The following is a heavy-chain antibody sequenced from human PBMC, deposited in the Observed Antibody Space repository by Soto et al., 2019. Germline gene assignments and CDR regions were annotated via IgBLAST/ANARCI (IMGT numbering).Heavy chain of an antibody. D-gene: IGHD3-22*01. CDR2: IYYSGST. V-gene: IGHV4-31*03. Sequence: PSETLSLTCTVSGGSISSGAYYWSWIRQHPGKGLEWIGYIYYSGSTYYNPSLESRVTLSVDTSRKQFSLKVSSVTAADTAVYYCARANYFDSSGPFDYWGPGTLVTV. CDR3: ARANYFDSSGPFDY. CDR1: GGSISSGAYY. J-gene: IGHJ4*02.